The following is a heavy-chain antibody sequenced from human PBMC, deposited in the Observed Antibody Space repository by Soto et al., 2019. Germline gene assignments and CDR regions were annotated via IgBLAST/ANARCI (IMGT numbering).Heavy chain of an antibody. CDR1: GFSINSYT. Sequence: GGSLRLSCGASGFSINSYTMNWARQAPGKGLEWVSSIGSYSSYMFYADSVKGRFTISRDNAKNSLYLQMNSLRAEDTAVYYCASPKGGAYDIWGQGTMVTVSS. J-gene: IGHJ3*02. CDR3: ASPKGGAYDI. V-gene: IGHV3-21*01. CDR2: IGSYSSYM. D-gene: IGHD3-16*01.